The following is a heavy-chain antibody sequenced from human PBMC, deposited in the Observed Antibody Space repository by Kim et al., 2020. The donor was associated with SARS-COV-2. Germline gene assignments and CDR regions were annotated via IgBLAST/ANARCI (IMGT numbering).Heavy chain of an antibody. Sequence: SVKVSCKASGGTFSSYAISWVRQAPGQGLEWMGGIIPIFGTANYAQKFQGRVTITADESTSTAYMELSSLRSEDTAVYYCARRGYEIGVRYDLKDYYGMDVWGQGTTVTVSS. D-gene: IGHD3-10*01. CDR3: ARRGYEIGVRYDLKDYYGMDV. CDR1: GGTFSSYA. V-gene: IGHV1-69*13. J-gene: IGHJ6*02. CDR2: IIPIFGTA.